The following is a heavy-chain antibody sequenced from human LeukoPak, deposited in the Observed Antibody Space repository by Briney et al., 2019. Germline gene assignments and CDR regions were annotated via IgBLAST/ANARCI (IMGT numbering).Heavy chain of an antibody. CDR3: GMSGDRVPLQDDVFDV. CDR1: GYSFTSYC. D-gene: IGHD1-26*01. Sequence: RGESLKISCKVSGYSFTSYCIGWVRQMPGKGLEWMGITYPGDSGPTYSPSFQGQVTISVDKSINTAYLQWSSLQASDTAMYYCGMSGDRVPLQDDVFDVWGQGTMVTVST. CDR2: TYPGDSGP. J-gene: IGHJ3*01. V-gene: IGHV5-51*01.